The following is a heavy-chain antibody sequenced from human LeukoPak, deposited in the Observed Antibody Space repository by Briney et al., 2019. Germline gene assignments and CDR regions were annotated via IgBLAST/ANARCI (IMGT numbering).Heavy chain of an antibody. CDR2: IYYTGAT. CDR1: GGSISSYY. Sequence: SETLSLTCTVSGGSISSYYWSWIRLPPGKGLEWIGYIYYTGATYYNPSLKSRVTISLDTSKNQFFLKLSSVTAADAAVYYCARAGYSYGAGYYFDYWGQGALVTVSS. V-gene: IGHV4-59*01. CDR3: ARAGYSYGAGYYFDY. D-gene: IGHD5-18*01. J-gene: IGHJ4*02.